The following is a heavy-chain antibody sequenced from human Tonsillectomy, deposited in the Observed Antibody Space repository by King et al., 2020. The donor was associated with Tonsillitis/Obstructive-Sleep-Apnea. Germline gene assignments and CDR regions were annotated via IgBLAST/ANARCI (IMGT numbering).Heavy chain of an antibody. CDR1: GFTFGDYA. Sequence: VQLVESGGGLVQPGRSLRLSCTASGFTFGDYAMNWVRQAPGKGLVWVGFIRSKAYGGTTEYAASVKGRFIISRDDSKSIAYLQMKSLKTEDTAVYDCTRVHSYGSRTPALDTFAIWGQGTMVTVSS. J-gene: IGHJ3*02. CDR3: TRVHSYGSRTPALDTFAI. CDR2: IRSKAYGGTT. D-gene: IGHD3-10*01. V-gene: IGHV3-49*04.